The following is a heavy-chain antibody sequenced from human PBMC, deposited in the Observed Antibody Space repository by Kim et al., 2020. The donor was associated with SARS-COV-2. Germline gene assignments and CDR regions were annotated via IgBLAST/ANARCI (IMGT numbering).Heavy chain of an antibody. CDR3: ARDQSSGWYVHEY. J-gene: IGHJ4*02. D-gene: IGHD6-19*01. V-gene: IGHV7-4-1*02. Sequence: YAQGFTGRFVFSLDTSVSTAYLQISSLKAEDTAVYYCARDQSSGWYVHEYWGQGTLVTVSS.